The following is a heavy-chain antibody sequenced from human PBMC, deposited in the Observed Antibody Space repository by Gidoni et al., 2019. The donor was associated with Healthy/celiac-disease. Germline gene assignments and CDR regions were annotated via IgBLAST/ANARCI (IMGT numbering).Heavy chain of an antibody. Sequence: QVQLVESGGGLVKPGGSLRLSCAASGFPFSDYYMSWIRQAPGKGLEWVSYISSSSSYTNYADSVKGRFTISRDNAKNSLYLQMNSLRAEDTAVYYCARVPGIAAAGKGEYYFDYWGQGTLVTVSS. V-gene: IGHV3-11*05. J-gene: IGHJ4*02. CDR3: ARVPGIAAAGKGEYYFDY. CDR2: ISSSSSYT. D-gene: IGHD6-13*01. CDR1: GFPFSDYY.